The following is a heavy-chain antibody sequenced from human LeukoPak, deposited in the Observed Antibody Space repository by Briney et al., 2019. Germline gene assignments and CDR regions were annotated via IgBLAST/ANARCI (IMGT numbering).Heavy chain of an antibody. CDR1: GGSISSGGYY. CDR3: ARLSVVGVIPDY. Sequence: SETLSLTCTVSGGSISSGGYYWSWIRQAPGKGLEWIGSMYYSGSTYYSPSLKSRVTISKDTSKNQFSLKLSSVTAADTAVYFCARLSVVGVIPDYWGQGTLVTVSS. J-gene: IGHJ4*02. V-gene: IGHV4-39*01. CDR2: MYYSGST. D-gene: IGHD3-10*01.